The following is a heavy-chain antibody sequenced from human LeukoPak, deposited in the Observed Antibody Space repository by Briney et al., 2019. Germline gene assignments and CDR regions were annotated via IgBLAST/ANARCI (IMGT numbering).Heavy chain of an antibody. Sequence: SETLSLTCTVSGGSISSYYWSWIRQPPGKGLEWIGYIYYSGSTNHNPSLKSRVTISVDTSKNQFSLKLSSVTAADTAVYYCARGSSSWLNWFDPWGQGTLVTVSS. V-gene: IGHV4-59*01. J-gene: IGHJ5*02. CDR1: GGSISSYY. CDR2: IYYSGST. D-gene: IGHD6-13*01. CDR3: ARGSSSWLNWFDP.